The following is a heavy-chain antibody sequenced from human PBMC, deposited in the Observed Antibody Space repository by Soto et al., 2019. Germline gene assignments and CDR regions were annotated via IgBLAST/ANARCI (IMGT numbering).Heavy chain of an antibody. CDR2: ISSSGSTI. CDR3: ARAPPYYYDSSGYRQNDAFDI. V-gene: IGHV3-11*01. Sequence: GSLRLSCAASGFTFSDYYMSWIRQAPGKGLEWVSYISSSGSTIYYADSVKGRFTISRDNAKNSLYLQMNSLRAEDTAVYYCARAPPYYYDSSGYRQNDAFDIWGQGTMVTVSS. D-gene: IGHD3-22*01. CDR1: GFTFSDYY. J-gene: IGHJ3*02.